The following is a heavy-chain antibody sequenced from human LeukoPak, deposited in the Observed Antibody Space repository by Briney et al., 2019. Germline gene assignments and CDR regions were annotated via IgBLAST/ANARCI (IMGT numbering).Heavy chain of an antibody. D-gene: IGHD5-18*01. CDR3: ASPMWDTAIHDY. Sequence: GGSLRLSCAASGFTFSSHWMHWVRQAPGKGLVWVSRINSDGSITSYADSVKGRFTISRDNAKDTLYLQMNSLRAEDAAVYYCASPMWDTAIHDYWGQGTPVTVSS. CDR2: INSDGSIT. CDR1: GFTFSSHW. J-gene: IGHJ4*02. V-gene: IGHV3-74*01.